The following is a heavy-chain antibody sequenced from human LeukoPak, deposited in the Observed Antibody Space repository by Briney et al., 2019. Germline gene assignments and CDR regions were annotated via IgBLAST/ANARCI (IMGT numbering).Heavy chain of an antibody. CDR2: ISSSSSYI. Sequence: PGGSLRLSCAASGFTFSNYNMNWVRRAPGKGLERVSSISSSSSYIYYADSVKGRFTISRDNANNSLYLQMNSLRAEDTTVYYCARGDSGGMDYWGQGTLATVSS. J-gene: IGHJ4*02. CDR3: ARGDSGGMDY. V-gene: IGHV3-21*01. D-gene: IGHD3-16*01. CDR1: GFTFSNYN.